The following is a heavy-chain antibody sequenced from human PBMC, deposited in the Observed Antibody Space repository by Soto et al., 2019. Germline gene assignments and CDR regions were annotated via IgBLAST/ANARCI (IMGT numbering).Heavy chain of an antibody. Sequence: SETLSLTCTVSGGSISRSTYYWGWIRQPPGKGLEWIGSIYYSGSTYYRPSLKSRVAISVDTSKNQFSLKLSSVTAADTAVYYCARQVPAAIRLGWFDPWGQGTLVTVSS. V-gene: IGHV4-39*01. CDR3: ARQVPAAIRLGWFDP. D-gene: IGHD2-2*02. J-gene: IGHJ5*02. CDR2: IYYSGST. CDR1: GGSISRSTYY.